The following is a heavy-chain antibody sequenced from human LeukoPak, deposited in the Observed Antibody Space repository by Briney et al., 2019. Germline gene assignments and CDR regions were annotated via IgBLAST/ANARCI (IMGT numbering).Heavy chain of an antibody. CDR3: ASPPIREGWFDP. V-gene: IGHV4-4*02. J-gene: IGHJ5*02. CDR1: GGSISSRNW. CDR2: IYDSGST. Sequence: SETLSLTCTVSGGSISSRNWWSWVRPPPGKGLEWIGEIYDSGSTNYNPSLKSRVTISVDTSKNQFSLKLSSVTAADTAVYYCASPPIREGWFDPWGQGTLVTVSS. D-gene: IGHD3-3*02.